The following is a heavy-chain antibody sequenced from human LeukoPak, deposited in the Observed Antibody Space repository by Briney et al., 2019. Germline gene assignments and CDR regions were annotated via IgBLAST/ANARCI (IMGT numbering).Heavy chain of an antibody. CDR1: GGSFSGYY. V-gene: IGHV4-34*01. D-gene: IGHD2-2*02. Sequence: SETLSLTCAVYGGSFSGYYWSWIRQPPGKGLEWIGEINHSGSTNYNPSLKSRVTISVDTSKNQFSLKLSSVTAEDTAVYYCARDQSCSSTSCYISWGTKGAFDIWGQGTMVTVSS. CDR2: INHSGST. CDR3: ARDQSCSSTSCYISWGTKGAFDI. J-gene: IGHJ3*02.